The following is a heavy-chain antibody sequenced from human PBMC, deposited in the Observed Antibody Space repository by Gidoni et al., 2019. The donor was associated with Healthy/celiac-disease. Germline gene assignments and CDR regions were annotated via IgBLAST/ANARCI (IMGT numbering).Heavy chain of an antibody. CDR2: IWYDGSNK. CDR3: ARHGAVYGMDV. CDR1: GFTFSSYG. D-gene: IGHD1-26*01. J-gene: IGHJ6*02. V-gene: IGHV3-33*01. Sequence: QVQLVESGGGVVQPGRSLRLSCAASGFTFSSYGMHWVRQAPGKGLEWVAVIWYDGSNKYYADSVKGRFTISRDNSKNTLYLQMNSLRAEDTAVYYCARHGAVYGMDVWGQGTTVTVSS.